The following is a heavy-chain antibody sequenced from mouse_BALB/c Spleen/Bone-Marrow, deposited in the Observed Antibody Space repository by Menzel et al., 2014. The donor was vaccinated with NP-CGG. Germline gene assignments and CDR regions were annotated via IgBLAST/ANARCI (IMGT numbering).Heavy chain of an antibody. CDR3: AKKPTIGTIGY. V-gene: IGHV2-2*02. J-gene: IGHJ2*01. D-gene: IGHD2-14*01. CDR1: GFSLTNYG. CDR2: IWSGGST. Sequence: QVQLKQSGPGLVQPSQSLSITCTVSGFSLTNYGEHWVRQSPGKGLEWLGVIWSGGSTGYNAAFISRLTISKDNSKSQVFFKMNSLQANDTAIYYCAKKPTIGTIGYWGQGTTLTVSS.